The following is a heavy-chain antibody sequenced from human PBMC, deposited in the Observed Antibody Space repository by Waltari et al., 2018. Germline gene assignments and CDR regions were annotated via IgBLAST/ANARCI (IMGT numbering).Heavy chain of an antibody. CDR2: IYYRGST. J-gene: IGHJ4*02. V-gene: IGHV4-39*01. CDR1: GGSLSSSSYY. CDR3: ARRKGYFDY. Sequence: QLQLQESGPGLVKPSETLSLTCTVPGGSLSSSSYYWGWISQPPGKGLEWIGSIYYRGSTYYNPSLKSRVTISVDTSKNQFSLKLSSVTAADTAVYYCARRKGYFDYWGQGTLVTVSS.